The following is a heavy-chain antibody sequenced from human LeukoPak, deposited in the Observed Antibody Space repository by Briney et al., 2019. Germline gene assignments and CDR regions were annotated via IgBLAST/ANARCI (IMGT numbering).Heavy chain of an antibody. D-gene: IGHD2-15*01. CDR3: ASLAAHDAFDI. CDR1: GFTFSSYW. Sequence: PGGSLRLSCAASGFTFSSYWMSWVRQAPGKGLEWVANIKQDGSEKYYVDSVKGRFTISRDNAKNSLYLQMNSLRAEDTAVYYCASLAAHDAFDIWGQGTMVTVSS. CDR2: IKQDGSEK. V-gene: IGHV3-7*01. J-gene: IGHJ3*02.